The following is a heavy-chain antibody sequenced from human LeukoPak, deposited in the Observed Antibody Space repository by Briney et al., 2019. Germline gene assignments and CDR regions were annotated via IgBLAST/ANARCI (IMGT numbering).Heavy chain of an antibody. CDR3: AKVEMRAGFDAFDI. CDR1: GFTFSSYG. V-gene: IGHV3-30*02. D-gene: IGHD5-24*01. CDR2: IRYDGSNK. J-gene: IGHJ3*02. Sequence: PGGSLRLSCAASGFTFSSYGMHWVRQAPGKGLEWVAFIRYDGSNKYYADSAKGRFTISRDNSKNTLYLQMNSLRAEDTAVYYCAKVEMRAGFDAFDIWGQGTMVTVSS.